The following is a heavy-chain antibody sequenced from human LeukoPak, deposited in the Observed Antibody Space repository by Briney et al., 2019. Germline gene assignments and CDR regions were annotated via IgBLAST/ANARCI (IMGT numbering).Heavy chain of an antibody. CDR2: IYHSGST. V-gene: IGHV4-38-2*02. D-gene: IGHD3-16*01. J-gene: IGHJ4*02. Sequence: KPSETLSLTCTVFGYSITTGYYWGWIRQPPGKGLEWIGSIYHSGSTFYNPSLKSRVTISVDTSKNQFSLKLSSVTAADTAVYYCARGRLGRYWGQGTLVTVSS. CDR1: GYSITTGYY. CDR3: ARGRLGRY.